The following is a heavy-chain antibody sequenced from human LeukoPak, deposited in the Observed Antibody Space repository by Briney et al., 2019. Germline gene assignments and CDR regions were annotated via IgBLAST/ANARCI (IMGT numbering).Heavy chain of an antibody. CDR1: GDSIRGYH. Sequence: SETLSLTCSVSGDSIRGYHWSWIRQPPGKGLEWIAYIYYDGTTPTYNPALQSRVTTSVDTSKNQLSLKVTSVTAADTAVYYCARSPRSGFPSIWGQGTQVTVSS. V-gene: IGHV4-59*01. CDR3: ARSPRSGFPSI. D-gene: IGHD3-10*01. J-gene: IGHJ4*02. CDR2: IYYDGTTP.